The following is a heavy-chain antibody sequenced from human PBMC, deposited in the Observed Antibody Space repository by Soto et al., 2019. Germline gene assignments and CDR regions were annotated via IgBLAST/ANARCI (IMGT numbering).Heavy chain of an antibody. CDR1: GFSVSARGVG. Sequence: SGPTLVNPTQILTLTCTVSGFSVSARGVGVGWIRPPPGKALECLGIIYWNDDKRYSPSLKSRLTITKDTSKNQVVLTMTNMDPVDTATYFCAHSSWGEAPDYWCQGTPVTVAS. D-gene: IGHD3-16*01. CDR2: IYWNDDK. V-gene: IGHV2-5*01. J-gene: IGHJ4*02. CDR3: AHSSWGEAPDY.